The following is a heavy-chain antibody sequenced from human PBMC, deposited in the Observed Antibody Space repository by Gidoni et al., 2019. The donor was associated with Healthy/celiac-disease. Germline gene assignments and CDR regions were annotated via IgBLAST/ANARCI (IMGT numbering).Heavy chain of an antibody. CDR2: IIPIFGTA. D-gene: IGHD4-4*01. Sequence: QVQLVQSGAEVKKPGSSVKVSCKAYGGTFSSYAISWVRQAHGQGLEWMGGIIPIFGTANYAQKFQGRVTITADESTSTAYMELSSLRSEDTAVYYCARSPTDWYFDLWGRGTLVTVSS. V-gene: IGHV1-69*01. J-gene: IGHJ2*01. CDR1: GGTFSSYA. CDR3: ARSPTDWYFDL.